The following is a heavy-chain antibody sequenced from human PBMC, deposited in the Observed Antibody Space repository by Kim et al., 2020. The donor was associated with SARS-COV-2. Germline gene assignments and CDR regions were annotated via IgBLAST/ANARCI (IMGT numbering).Heavy chain of an antibody. CDR3: ARLSRPTYYYDG. J-gene: IGHJ4*02. D-gene: IGHD3-22*01. CDR1: AASVSSASYY. Sequence: SETLSLTCAVSAASVSSASYYWGWIRQPPGKGLENIGSVYFSGRTYYNPSLKSRVTISVDTSKNQFSLKLTSVTAADTAVYYCARLSRPTYYYDGWGQGTLVTVAS. V-gene: IGHV4-39*01. CDR2: VYFSGRT.